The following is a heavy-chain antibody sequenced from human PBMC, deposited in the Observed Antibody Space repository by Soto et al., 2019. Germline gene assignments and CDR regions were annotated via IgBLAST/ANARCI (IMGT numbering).Heavy chain of an antibody. D-gene: IGHD2-8*01. CDR1: GFTFSSYS. V-gene: IGHV3-21*01. CDR3: ARDGGYCTNGVCYTVFDY. Sequence: PGGSLRLSCAASGFTFSSYSMNWVRQAPGKGLEWVSSISSSSSYIYYADSVKGRFTISRDNAKNSLYLQMNSLRAEDTAVYYCARDGGYCTNGVCYTVFDYWGQGTLVTVSS. J-gene: IGHJ4*02. CDR2: ISSSSSYI.